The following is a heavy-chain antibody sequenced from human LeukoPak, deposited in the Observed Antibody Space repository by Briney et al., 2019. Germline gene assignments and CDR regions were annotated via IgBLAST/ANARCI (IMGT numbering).Heavy chain of an antibody. CDR3: ARDLPGWGDGSYYDY. CDR2: ISSSSSYI. CDR1: GFTFSSYS. D-gene: IGHD1-26*01. J-gene: IGHJ4*02. Sequence: GGSLRLSCAASGFTFSSYSMNWVRQAPGKGLEWVSSISSSSSYIYYADSVKGRFTISRDNAKNSLYLQMNSLRAEDTAVYYCARDLPGWGDGSYYDYWGQGTLVTVSS. V-gene: IGHV3-21*01.